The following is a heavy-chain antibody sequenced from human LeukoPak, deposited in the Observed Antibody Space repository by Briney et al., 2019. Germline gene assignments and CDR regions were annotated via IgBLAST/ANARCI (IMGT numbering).Heavy chain of an antibody. CDR3: ARQKVTVVPGVIITEYFDY. CDR2: IYPGDSDT. CDR1: GYSFTSYW. Sequence: GESLKISCKGSGYSFTSYWIGWVRQMPGKGLEWMGIIYPGDSDTRYSPSFQGQVTISADKSISTAYLQWSSLKASDTAMYYCARQKVTVVPGVIITEYFDYWGQGTLVTVSS. D-gene: IGHD3-10*01. V-gene: IGHV5-51*01. J-gene: IGHJ4*02.